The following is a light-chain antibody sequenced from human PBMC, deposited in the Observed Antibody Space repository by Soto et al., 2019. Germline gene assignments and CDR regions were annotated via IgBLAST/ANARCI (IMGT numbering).Light chain of an antibody. CDR2: DAS. V-gene: IGKV1-5*01. CDR3: QQYNSYPWT. Sequence: DIQMTQSPSTLSASVGDRVTITSRASQSISSWLAWYQQKPGKAPKLLIYDASILESGVPSRFSGSGSGTEFTLTISSLQPDDFATYYCQQYNSYPWTFGQGTKLEIK. J-gene: IGKJ1*01. CDR1: QSISSW.